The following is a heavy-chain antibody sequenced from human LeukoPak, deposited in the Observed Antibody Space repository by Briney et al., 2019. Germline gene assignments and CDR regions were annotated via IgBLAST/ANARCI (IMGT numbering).Heavy chain of an antibody. CDR2: ISDTGGRT. V-gene: IGHV3-23*01. Sequence: ETLSLTCTVSGGSISSDYWQWIRQPPGKGLEWVAGISDTGGRTNYADSVKGRFTISRDNPKNTLYLQMNSLRAEDTAVYFCAIRGVVIRVILVGFHKEAYYFDSWGQGALVTVSS. J-gene: IGHJ4*02. CDR1: GGSISSDY. CDR3: AIRGVVIRVILVGFHKEAYYFDS. D-gene: IGHD3-22*01.